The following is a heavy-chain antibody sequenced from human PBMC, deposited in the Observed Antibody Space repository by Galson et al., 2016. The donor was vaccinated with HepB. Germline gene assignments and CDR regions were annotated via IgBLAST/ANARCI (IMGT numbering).Heavy chain of an antibody. Sequence: SGTLSLTCAVSGGSIIGSNYWSWVRQPPGKGLEWIGEISHSGNTNYNSSLKSRVSMSADKSKDEYYLTLSSVTAADTAVYYCTREGGAYFPFGYWGQGALVTVSS. V-gene: IGHV4-4*02. CDR2: ISHSGNT. D-gene: IGHD2/OR15-2a*01. J-gene: IGHJ4*02. CDR1: GGSIIGSNY. CDR3: TREGGAYFPFGY.